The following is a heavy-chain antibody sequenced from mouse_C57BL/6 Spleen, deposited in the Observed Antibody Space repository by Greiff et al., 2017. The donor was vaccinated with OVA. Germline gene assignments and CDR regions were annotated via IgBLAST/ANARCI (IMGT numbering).Heavy chain of an antibody. CDR2: INPYNGGT. D-gene: IGHD1-1*02. J-gene: IGHJ2*01. Sequence: VQLQQSGPVLVKPGASVKMSCQASGYTFTDYYMNWVKQSHGKSLEWIGVINPYNGGTSYNQKFKGKATLTVDKSSSTAYMELNSLTSEDSAVYYCARNYLYYFDYWGQGTTLTVSS. CDR3: ARNYLYYFDY. CDR1: GYTFTDYY. V-gene: IGHV1-19*01.